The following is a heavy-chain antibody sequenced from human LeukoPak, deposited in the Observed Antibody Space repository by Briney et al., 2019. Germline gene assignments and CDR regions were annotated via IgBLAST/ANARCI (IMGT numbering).Heavy chain of an antibody. D-gene: IGHD3-10*01. CDR1: GGSISNSIYY. V-gene: IGHV4-39*07. CDR3: ARGGFYGHPFDF. J-gene: IGHJ4*02. Sequence: SETLSLTCTVSGGSISNSIYYWGWIRQPPGKGLEWIGSIYYSGITSYNPSLESRVTISVDTSNNQVSLNLNSVTAADTAIYFCARGGFYGHPFDFGGQGTLVAVSS. CDR2: IYYSGIT.